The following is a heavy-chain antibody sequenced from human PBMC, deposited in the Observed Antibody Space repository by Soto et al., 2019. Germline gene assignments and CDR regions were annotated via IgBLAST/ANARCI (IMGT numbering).Heavy chain of an antibody. D-gene: IGHD6-6*01. CDR1: GGTFSSYA. CDR2: IIPIFGTA. CDR3: ASKPIVARNYYYYGMDV. Sequence: QVQLVQSGAEVKKPGSSVKVSCKASGGTFSSYAISWVRQAPGQGLEWMGGIIPIFGTANYAQKFQGRVTITADESTSTAYMELSSLRSEDTAVYYCASKPIVARNYYYYGMDVWGQGTTVTVSS. J-gene: IGHJ6*02. V-gene: IGHV1-69*12.